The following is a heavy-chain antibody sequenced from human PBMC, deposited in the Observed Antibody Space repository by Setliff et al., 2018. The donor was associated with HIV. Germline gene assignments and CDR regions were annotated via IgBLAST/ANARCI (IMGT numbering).Heavy chain of an antibody. CDR1: GGSISSNW. Sequence: PSETLSLTCAVSGGSISSNWWGWVRQSPGKGLEWIGEIYHSGSTHYNPSLQSRVTISVDTSKKQFSLKLSSITAADTAVYFCARAADYYDSSGYWAPPRSFDYWGQGTLVTVSS. V-gene: IGHV4-4*02. J-gene: IGHJ4*02. CDR2: IYHSGST. CDR3: ARAADYYDSSGYWAPPRSFDY. D-gene: IGHD3-22*01.